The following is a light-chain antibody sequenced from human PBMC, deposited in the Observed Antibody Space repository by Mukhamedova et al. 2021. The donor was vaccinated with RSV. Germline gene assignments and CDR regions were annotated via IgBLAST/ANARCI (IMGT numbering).Light chain of an antibody. V-gene: IGKV1-5*03. CDR2: KAS. J-gene: IGKJ1*01. Sequence: WYQRRLHGKAPKLLIYKASTLESGAPSRFSGSGSGTEFTLTISSLQPDDFATYYCQQYNGYSWTFGQGTKVE. CDR3: QQYNGYSWT.